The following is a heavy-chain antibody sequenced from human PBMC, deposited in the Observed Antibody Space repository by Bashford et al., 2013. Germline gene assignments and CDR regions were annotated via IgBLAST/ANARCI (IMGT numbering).Heavy chain of an antibody. D-gene: IGHD6-13*01. CDR2: INSRGDTI. V-gene: IGHV3-48*01. J-gene: IGHJ4*02. CDR3: ARDDLGGAAAGY. Sequence: VRQAPGKGLEWVSFINSRGDTIFHTDSVKGRFTIYRDNAKSSVYLQMNSLRVEDTAVYYCARDDLGGAAAGYWGQGTLVTVSS.